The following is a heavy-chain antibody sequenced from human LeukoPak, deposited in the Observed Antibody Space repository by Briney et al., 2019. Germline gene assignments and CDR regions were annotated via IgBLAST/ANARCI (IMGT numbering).Heavy chain of an antibody. Sequence: PGGSLRLSCAASGFTFSSNVMSWVRQAPGKGLEWVSGISGSGGSAYYADSVKGRFTISRDNSRNRLYLQMNSLRAEDTALYYCAKRDYYDSNGYFFPYYFDNWGQGTLVAVSS. CDR1: GFTFSSNV. CDR3: AKRDYYDSNGYFFPYYFDN. V-gene: IGHV3-23*01. CDR2: ISGSGGSA. D-gene: IGHD3-22*01. J-gene: IGHJ4*02.